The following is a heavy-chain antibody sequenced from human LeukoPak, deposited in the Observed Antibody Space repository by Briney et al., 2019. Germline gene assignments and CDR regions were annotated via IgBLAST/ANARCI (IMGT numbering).Heavy chain of an antibody. D-gene: IGHD3-10*01. J-gene: IGHJ4*02. CDR2: ISDSSSYT. V-gene: IGHV3-11*03. Sequence: GGSLRLSCAASGFTFAGYAMTWVRQAPGKGLEWVSYISDSSSYTKYADSVKGRFTISRDNAKNSLYLQMNSLRAEDTALYYCASSPHYYGSSYWGQGTLVTVSS. CDR1: GFTFAGYA. CDR3: ASSPHYYGSSY.